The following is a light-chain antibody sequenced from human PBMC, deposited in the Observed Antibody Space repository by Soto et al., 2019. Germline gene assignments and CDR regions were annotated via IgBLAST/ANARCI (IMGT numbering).Light chain of an antibody. J-gene: IGKJ1*01. CDR1: QSVSSN. V-gene: IGKV3-15*01. Sequence: DIVLTPSPDSLAVSMGERATLSCRASQSVSSNLAWYQQKPGQAPRLLIYGASTRATGIPARFSGSGSGTEFTLTISSLQSEDFAVYYCQQYNNWWTFGQGTKVDIK. CDR3: QQYNNWWT. CDR2: GAS.